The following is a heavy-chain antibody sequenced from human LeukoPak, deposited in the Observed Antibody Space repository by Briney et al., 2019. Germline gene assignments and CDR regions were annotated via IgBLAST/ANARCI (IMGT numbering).Heavy chain of an antibody. D-gene: IGHD4-17*01. J-gene: IGHJ4*02. V-gene: IGHV3-48*03. CDR1: GFTFSSYE. CDR2: ISSSGSTI. CDR3: ARDGATVTKGRGNYFDC. Sequence: PGGSLRLSCAASGFTFSSYEMNWVRQAPGKGLEWVSYISSSGSTIYYADSVKGRFTISRDNAKNSLNLRMNSLRAEDTAVYYCARDGATVTKGRGNYFDCWGQGTLVTVSS.